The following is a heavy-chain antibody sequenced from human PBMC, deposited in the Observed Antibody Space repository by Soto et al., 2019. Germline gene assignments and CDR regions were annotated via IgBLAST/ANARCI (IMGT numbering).Heavy chain of an antibody. D-gene: IGHD3-10*01. CDR3: ARDKEAWALVRGVSDY. CDR2: ISPYNGNT. CDR1: GYTFTNFG. Sequence: QIQLVQSGAEVKKPGASVKVSCKASGYTFTNFGINWVRQAQGQGLEWMGWISPYNGNTNYEESLQGRITMTTDTSTNTAYMEWRSLKSDDTAVYYCARDKEAWALVRGVSDYWGQGTLVTASS. V-gene: IGHV1-18*01. J-gene: IGHJ4*02.